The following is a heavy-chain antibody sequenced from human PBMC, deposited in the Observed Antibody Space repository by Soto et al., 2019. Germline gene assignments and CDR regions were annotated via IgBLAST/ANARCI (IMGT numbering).Heavy chain of an antibody. CDR2: ISSSSSYI. D-gene: IGHD6-19*01. Sequence: PGGSLRLSCAAAGFTFSSYSMNLVRQAPGKGLEWVSSISSSSSYIYYADSVKGRFTISRDNAKNSLYLQMNSLRAEDTAVYYCARDGGIAVAGTVGNYYYGMDVWGQGTTVTVSS. CDR3: ARDGGIAVAGTVGNYYYGMDV. J-gene: IGHJ6*02. V-gene: IGHV3-21*01. CDR1: GFTFSSYS.